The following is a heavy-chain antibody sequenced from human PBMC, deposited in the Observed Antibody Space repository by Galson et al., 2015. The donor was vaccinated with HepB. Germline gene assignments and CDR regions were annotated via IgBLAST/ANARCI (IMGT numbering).Heavy chain of an antibody. CDR3: ARDPGGGYSYGYNWFDP. J-gene: IGHJ5*02. CDR1: GYTFTSYY. D-gene: IGHD5-18*01. Sequence: SVKVSCKASGYTFTSYYMHWVRQAPGQGLEWMGIINPSGGSTSYAQKFQGRVTMTRDTSTSTVYMELSSLRSEDTAVYYCARDPGGGYSYGYNWFDPWGQGTLVTVSS. CDR2: INPSGGST. V-gene: IGHV1-46*01.